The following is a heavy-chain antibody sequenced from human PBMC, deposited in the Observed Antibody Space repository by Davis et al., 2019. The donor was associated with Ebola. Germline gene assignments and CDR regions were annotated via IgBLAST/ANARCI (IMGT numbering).Heavy chain of an antibody. Sequence: ASVKVSCKASGYTFTGYYIHWVRQAPGQGLEWMGRINPYSGGPNYAQKFQGRVTMTRDTSISTAYMELSRLRSDDTAVYYCARDLYSSGWYPLPWWFDPWGQGTLVTVSS. CDR3: ARDLYSSGWYPLPWWFDP. V-gene: IGHV1-2*06. J-gene: IGHJ5*02. CDR1: GYTFTGYY. D-gene: IGHD6-19*01. CDR2: INPYSGGP.